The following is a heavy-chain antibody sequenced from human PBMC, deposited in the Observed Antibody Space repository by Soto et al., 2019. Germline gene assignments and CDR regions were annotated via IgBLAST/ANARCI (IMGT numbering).Heavy chain of an antibody. Sequence: PSETLSLTCTVSGGSISSGDYYWSWIRQPPGKGLEWIGYIYYSGSTYYNPSLKSRVTISVDTSKNQFSLKLSSVTAADTAVYYCARPRSRAGRIDPWGQGILVTVSS. V-gene: IGHV4-30-4*01. CDR2: IYYSGST. D-gene: IGHD2-15*01. CDR1: GGSISSGDYY. J-gene: IGHJ5*02. CDR3: ARPRSRAGRIDP.